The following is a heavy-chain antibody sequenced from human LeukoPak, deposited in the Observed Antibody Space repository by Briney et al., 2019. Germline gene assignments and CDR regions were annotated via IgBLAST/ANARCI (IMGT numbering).Heavy chain of an antibody. CDR3: ARGLYSSSWPNYYYYMDV. CDR1: GGSISSYY. J-gene: IGHJ6*03. V-gene: IGHV4-59*08. CDR2: IYYSGST. D-gene: IGHD6-13*01. Sequence: PSETLSLTCTVSGGSISSYYWSWIRQPPGKGLEWIGYIYYSGSTNYNPSLKSRVTISVDTSKNQFSLKLSSVTAADTAVYYCARGLYSSSWPNYYYYMDVWGKGTTVTISS.